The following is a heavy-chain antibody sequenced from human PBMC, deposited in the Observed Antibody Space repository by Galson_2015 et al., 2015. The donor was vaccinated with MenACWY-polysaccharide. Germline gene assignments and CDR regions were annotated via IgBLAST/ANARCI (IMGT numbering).Heavy chain of an antibody. CDR3: AKDGWYEGGSSTFDV. J-gene: IGHJ3*01. D-gene: IGHD6-19*01. CDR1: GFTFSSYA. V-gene: IGHV3-23*01. Sequence: SLRLSCAASGFTFSSYAMSRVRQAPGKGLEWVSAISGGGDSTYYADSVKGRFTISRDNSKNTLFLQMSSLRAEDTAVYYCAKDGWYEGGSSTFDVWGQGTMVTVSS. CDR2: ISGGGDST.